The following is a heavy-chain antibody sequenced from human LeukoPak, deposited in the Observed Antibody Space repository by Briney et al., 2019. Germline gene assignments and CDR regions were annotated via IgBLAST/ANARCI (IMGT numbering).Heavy chain of an antibody. D-gene: IGHD3-16*01. Sequence: SETLSLTCAVYGGSFSGYYWSWIRRPPGKGLEWIGEINHSGSTNYNPSLKSRVTISVDTSKNQFSLKPSSVTAADTAVYYCARGLSARTFDYWGQGTLVTVSS. CDR3: ARGLSARTFDY. CDR2: INHSGST. J-gene: IGHJ4*02. V-gene: IGHV4-34*01. CDR1: GGSFSGYY.